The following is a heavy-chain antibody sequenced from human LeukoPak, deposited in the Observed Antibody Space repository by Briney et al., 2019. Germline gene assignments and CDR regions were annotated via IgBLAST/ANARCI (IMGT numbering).Heavy chain of an antibody. CDR2: INAGNGNT. J-gene: IGHJ5*02. CDR3: ARANIVVVPAAIHPYNWFDP. Sequence: GASVKVSCKASGGTFSSYAISWVRQAPGQRLEWMAWINAGNGNTKYSQKFQGRVTITRDTSASTAYMELSSLRPEDTAVYYCARANIVVVPAAIHPYNWFDPWGQGTLVTVSS. V-gene: IGHV1-3*01. CDR1: GGTFSSYA. D-gene: IGHD2-2*01.